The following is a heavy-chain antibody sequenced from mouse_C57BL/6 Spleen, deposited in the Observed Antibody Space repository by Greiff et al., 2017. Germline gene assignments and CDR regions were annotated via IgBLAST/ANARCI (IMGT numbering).Heavy chain of an antibody. CDR1: GFNIKDYY. V-gene: IGHV14-2*01. CDR2: IDPEDGET. Sequence: VQLQQSGAELVKPGASVKLSCTASGFNIKDYYMHWVKQRTEQGLEWIGRIDPEDGETKYAPQFQGKATITADTSSNTAYLQLSSLTSEDTAVYYCARAGGSRRGDYWGQGTSVTVSS. CDR3: ARAGGSRRGDY. J-gene: IGHJ4*01.